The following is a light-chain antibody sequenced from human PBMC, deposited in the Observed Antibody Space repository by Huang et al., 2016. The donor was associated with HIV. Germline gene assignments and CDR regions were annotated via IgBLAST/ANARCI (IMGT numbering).Light chain of an antibody. V-gene: IGKV4-1*01. CDR1: QTLLHDSDSRNY. CDR2: WAS. Sequence: IVMTQSPDSLAVSLGERATINCKSSQTLLHDSDSRNYLARYQQKPGQPPKLLIHWASIRKSVVPDRFIGSGSGTDFTLTISSLQAEDVAVYYCQQYYSSPFTFGPGTNVDI. CDR3: QQYYSSPFT. J-gene: IGKJ3*01.